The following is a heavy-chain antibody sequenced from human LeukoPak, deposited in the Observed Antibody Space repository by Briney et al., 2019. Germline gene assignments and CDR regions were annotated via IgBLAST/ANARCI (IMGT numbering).Heavy chain of an antibody. CDR2: ISGSSFTI. CDR3: ARDGLYSSSWTDNWFDP. CDR1: GFTFSSYS. D-gene: IGHD6-13*01. Sequence: GGSLRLSCAASGFTFSSYSMNWVRQAPGKGLEWVSYISGSSFTIYYADSVKGRFTISRDNSKNTLYLQMNSLRAEDTAVYYCARDGLYSSSWTDNWFDPWGQGTLVTVSS. V-gene: IGHV3-48*01. J-gene: IGHJ5*02.